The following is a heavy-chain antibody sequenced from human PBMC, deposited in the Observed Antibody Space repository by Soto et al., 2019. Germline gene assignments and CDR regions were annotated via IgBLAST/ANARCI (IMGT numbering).Heavy chain of an antibody. V-gene: IGHV1-69*13. CDR1: GGTFSSYA. CDR3: ARRGAAAAAGMGYYYYGMDV. D-gene: IGHD6-13*01. Sequence: SVKVSCKASGGTFSSYAISWVRQAPGQGLEWMGGIIPIFGTANYAQKFQGRVTITADESTSTAYMELSSLRSEDTAVYYCARRGAAAAAGMGYYYYGMDVWGQGTTVTVSS. J-gene: IGHJ6*02. CDR2: IIPIFGTA.